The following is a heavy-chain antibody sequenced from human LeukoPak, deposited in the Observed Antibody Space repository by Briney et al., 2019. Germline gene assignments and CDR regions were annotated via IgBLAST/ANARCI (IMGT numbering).Heavy chain of an antibody. J-gene: IGHJ4*02. CDR2: ISSSSSYI. CDR3: ARSQSNYDFWSGYYNY. Sequence: GGSLRLSRAASGFTFSSYAMSWVRQAPGKGLEWASSISSSSSYIYYADSVKGRFTISRDNAKNSLYLQMNSLRAEDTAVYYCARSQSNYDFWSGYYNYWGQGTLVTVSS. CDR1: GFTFSSYA. D-gene: IGHD3-3*01. V-gene: IGHV3-21*01.